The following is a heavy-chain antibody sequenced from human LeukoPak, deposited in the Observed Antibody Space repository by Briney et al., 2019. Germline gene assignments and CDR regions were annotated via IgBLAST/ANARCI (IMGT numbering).Heavy chain of an antibody. J-gene: IGHJ3*02. CDR3: ASSSGWRPHDAFDI. D-gene: IGHD6-19*01. V-gene: IGHV3-11*01. CDR2: ISSSGSTI. Sequence: PGGSLRLSCAASGFTFSDYYMSWIRQAPGKGLEWVSYISSSGSTIYYADSVKGRFTISRDNAKNSLDLQMNSLRAEDTAVYYCASSSGWRPHDAFDIWGQGPMVTVSS. CDR1: GFTFSDYY.